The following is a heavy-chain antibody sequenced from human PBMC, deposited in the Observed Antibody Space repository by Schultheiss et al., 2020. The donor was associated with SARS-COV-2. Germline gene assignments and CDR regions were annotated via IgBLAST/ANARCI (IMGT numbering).Heavy chain of an antibody. CDR1: GVTLSSYT. CDR3: ARDQGGYCSSTSCYSGWFDP. J-gene: IGHJ5*02. D-gene: IGHD2-2*02. V-gene: IGHV3-21*01. CDR2: ISSSSSYI. Sequence: GGSLRLSCTASGVTLSSYTMSWVRQAPVKGLEWVSSISSSSSYIYYADSVKGRFTISRDNSKNTLYLQMNSLRAEDTAVYYCARDQGGYCSSTSCYSGWFDPWGQGTLVTVSS.